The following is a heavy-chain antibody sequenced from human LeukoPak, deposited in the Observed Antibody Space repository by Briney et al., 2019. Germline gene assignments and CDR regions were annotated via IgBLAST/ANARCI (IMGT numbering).Heavy chain of an antibody. V-gene: IGHV3-64*01. J-gene: IGHJ4*02. CDR1: GFTFSSYA. CDR3: ARGGRYNYPSPYYFDY. CDR2: ISSNGGST. D-gene: IGHD5-18*01. Sequence: GALRLSCAASGFTFSSYAMHWVRQAPGKGLEYVSAISSNGGSTYYANSVKGRFTISRDNSKNTLYLQMGSLRAEDMAVYYCARGGRYNYPSPYYFDYWRQGTLVTVST.